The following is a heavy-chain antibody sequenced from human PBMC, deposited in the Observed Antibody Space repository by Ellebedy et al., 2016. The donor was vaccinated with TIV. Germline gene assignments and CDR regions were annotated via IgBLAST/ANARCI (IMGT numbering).Heavy chain of an antibody. D-gene: IGHD3-22*01. CDR2: IHSDGSRI. V-gene: IGHV3-74*01. Sequence: GGSLRLSCVASGFTFSNFWMHWVRQVPGKGPVWVSRIHSDGSRITYADSVKGRFTISRDSVKNTLYLQMNSLRAEDTAVYYCARDARTYYSDISGFDYWGQGTLVTVSS. CDR3: ARDARTYYSDISGFDY. J-gene: IGHJ4*02. CDR1: GFTFSNFW.